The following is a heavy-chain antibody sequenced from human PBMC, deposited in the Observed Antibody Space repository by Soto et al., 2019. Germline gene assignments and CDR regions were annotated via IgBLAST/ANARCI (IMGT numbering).Heavy chain of an antibody. CDR3: ARSSTYYYDSSGYYYPYNWFDP. D-gene: IGHD3-22*01. J-gene: IGHJ5*02. CDR2: IYYSGST. Sequence: SETLSLTCTVSGGSISSGGYYWSWIRQHPGKGLEWIGYIYYSGSTYYNPSLKSRVTISVDTSKNQFSLKLSSVTAADTAVYYCARSSTYYYDSSGYYYPYNWFDPWGQGTLVTVSS. V-gene: IGHV4-31*03. CDR1: GGSISSGGYY.